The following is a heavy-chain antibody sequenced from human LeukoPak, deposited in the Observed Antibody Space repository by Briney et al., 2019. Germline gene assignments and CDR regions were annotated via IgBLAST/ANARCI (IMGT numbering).Heavy chain of an antibody. CDR2: ITWNSGSI. D-gene: IGHD3-10*01. Sequence: GRSLRLSCAASGLTFYDYARHWVRQAPGKGLEWVSGITWNSGSIAYADSVKGRFTISRDNAKNSLYLQVNSLRSEDTALYYCAAGAGITRYWGQGTLVTVSS. CDR3: AAGAGITRY. J-gene: IGHJ4*02. V-gene: IGHV3-9*01. CDR1: GLTFYDYA.